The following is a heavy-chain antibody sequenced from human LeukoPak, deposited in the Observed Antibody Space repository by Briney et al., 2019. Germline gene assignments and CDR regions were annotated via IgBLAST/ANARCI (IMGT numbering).Heavy chain of an antibody. CDR3: ARDQAVAGPISNWFDP. D-gene: IGHD6-19*01. J-gene: IGHJ5*02. CDR2: FSAYNGHT. CDR1: GYTFASDG. V-gene: IGHV1-18*01. Sequence: GASVKVSCKASGYTFASDGTSCVRQAAGPGLEWLGWFSAYNGHTNYAQKLQGRVTMTTDTSTSTAYMELRSLRSDDTAVYYCARDQAVAGPISNWFDPWGQGTLVTVSS.